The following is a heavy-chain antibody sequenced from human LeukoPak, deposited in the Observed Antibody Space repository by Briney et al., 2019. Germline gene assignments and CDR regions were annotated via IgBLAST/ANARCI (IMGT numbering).Heavy chain of an antibody. CDR1: GASISNCY. D-gene: IGHD5-12*01. CDR2: IYYSGSS. Sequence: SETLSLTCTVSGASISNCYWSWIRQPPRKGLEWIGYIYYSGSSDFNPSLKSRLTMSVDASKKQCSLKLTSVTAADTAVYYCARHSSLGGVATIDYWGQGTLVTVSS. CDR3: ARHSSLGGVATIDY. J-gene: IGHJ4*02. V-gene: IGHV4-59*08.